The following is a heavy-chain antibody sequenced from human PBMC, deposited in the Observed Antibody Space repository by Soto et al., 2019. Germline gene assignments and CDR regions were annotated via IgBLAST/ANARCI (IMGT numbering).Heavy chain of an antibody. Sequence: KPSETLSLTCTVSGGSISSGGYYWSWIRQHPGKGLEWIGYIYYSGSTYYNPSLKSRVTISVDTSKNQFSLKLSSVTAADTAVYYCARDFLLADGDYSYGMDVWGQGTTVTVSS. CDR3: ARDFLLADGDYSYGMDV. CDR2: IYYSGST. V-gene: IGHV4-31*03. J-gene: IGHJ6*02. CDR1: GGSISSGGYY. D-gene: IGHD3-3*02.